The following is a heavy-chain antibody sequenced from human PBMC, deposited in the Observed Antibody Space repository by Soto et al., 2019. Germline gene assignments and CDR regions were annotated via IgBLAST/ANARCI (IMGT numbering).Heavy chain of an antibody. V-gene: IGHV4-61*08. D-gene: IGHD3-22*01. J-gene: IGHJ4*02. CDR3: ARYDSSGYYVDY. CDR1: GAALSSGGYF. CDR2: IYYSGGT. Sequence: PSETLSLTCTVSGAALSSGGYFYTWVRQPPGKGLEWLGYIYYSGGTNYNPSLKSRVTISLDTSKNQFSLKLSSVTAADTAVYYCARYDSSGYYVDYWGQGTLVTVSS.